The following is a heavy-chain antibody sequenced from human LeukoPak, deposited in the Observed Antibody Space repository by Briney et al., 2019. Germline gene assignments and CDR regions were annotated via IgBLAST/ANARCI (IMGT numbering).Heavy chain of an antibody. V-gene: IGHV3-7*03. J-gene: IGHJ6*04. CDR2: IKQDGSEK. CDR1: GFSFSSYW. Sequence: AGSLTLSCAASGFSFSSYWLIWVRQAPGKGLEWVANIKQDGSEKYYVDSVKGRFTISRDNAKNSLYLQMNSLRAEDTAVYYCARDQGTRIVVVPAYDYYYGMDVWGKGTTVTVSS. CDR3: ARDQGTRIVVVPAYDYYYGMDV. D-gene: IGHD2-2*01.